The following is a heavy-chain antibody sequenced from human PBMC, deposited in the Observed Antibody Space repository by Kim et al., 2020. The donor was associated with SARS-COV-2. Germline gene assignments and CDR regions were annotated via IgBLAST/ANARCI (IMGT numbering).Heavy chain of an antibody. D-gene: IGHD5-12*01. CDR3: AKDRLRRRVDYYYYGMDV. Sequence: GGSLRLSCAASGFTFSSYAMSWVRQAPGKGLEWVSAISGSGGSTYYADSVKGRFTISRDNSKNTLYLQMNSLRAEETAVYYCAKDRLRRRVDYYYYGMDVWGQGTTVTVSS. CDR2: ISGSGGST. J-gene: IGHJ6*02. V-gene: IGHV3-23*01. CDR1: GFTFSSYA.